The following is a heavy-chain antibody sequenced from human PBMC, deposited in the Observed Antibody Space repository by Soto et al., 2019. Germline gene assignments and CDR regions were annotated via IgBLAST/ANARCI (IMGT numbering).Heavy chain of an antibody. V-gene: IGHV4-59*08. CDR2: IYYSGST. J-gene: IGHJ3*02. Sequence: QVQLQESGPGLVKPSETLSLTCTVSGGSISSYYWSWIRQPPGKGLEWIGYIYYSGSTNYNPSLKGRVTISVDTSKNQFSLKLSSVTAADTAVYYCAGASIAVAGYDAFDIWGQGTMVTVSS. CDR3: AGASIAVAGYDAFDI. D-gene: IGHD6-19*01. CDR1: GGSISSYY.